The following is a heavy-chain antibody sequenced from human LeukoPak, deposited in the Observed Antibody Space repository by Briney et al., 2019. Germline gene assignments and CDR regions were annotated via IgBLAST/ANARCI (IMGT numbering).Heavy chain of an antibody. CDR2: ISYDGSNK. CDR3: ARVAYSCGWVRRNRGGYYFDY. J-gene: IGHJ4*02. Sequence: GGSLRLSCAASGFTFSSYAMHWVRQAPGKGLEWVAVISYDGSNKYYADSVKGRFTISRDNSKNTLYLQMNSLRAEDTAVYDCARVAYSCGWVRRNRGGYYFDYWGQGTLVTVSS. V-gene: IGHV3-30*04. D-gene: IGHD6-19*01. CDR1: GFTFSSYA.